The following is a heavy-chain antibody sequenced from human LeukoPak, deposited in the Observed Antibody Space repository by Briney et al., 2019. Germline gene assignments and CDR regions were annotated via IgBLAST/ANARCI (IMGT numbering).Heavy chain of an antibody. CDR2: TYTSGST. CDR1: GGSISSGSYY. J-gene: IGHJ6*03. Sequence: PSETLSLTCTVYGGSISSGSYYWSWIRQPAGKGLEWIVRTYTSGSTNYNPSLKSRVTISVDTSKNQFSLKLSSVTAADTAVYYCAREAGYYYYMDVWGKGTTVTVSS. CDR3: AREAGYYYYMDV. V-gene: IGHV4-61*02.